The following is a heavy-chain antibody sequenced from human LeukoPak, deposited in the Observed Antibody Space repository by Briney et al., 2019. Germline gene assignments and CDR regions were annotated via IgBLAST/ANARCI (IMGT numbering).Heavy chain of an antibody. J-gene: IGHJ4*02. CDR3: ARDMGY. CDR1: GGSFSGYY. V-gene: IGHV4-34*01. CDR2: INHSGST. Sequence: SETLSLTCTVSGGSFSGYYWSWIRQPPGKGLEWIGEINHSGSTNYNPSLKSRVTISVDTSKNQFSLKLSSVTAADTAVYYCARDMGYWGQGTLVTVSS.